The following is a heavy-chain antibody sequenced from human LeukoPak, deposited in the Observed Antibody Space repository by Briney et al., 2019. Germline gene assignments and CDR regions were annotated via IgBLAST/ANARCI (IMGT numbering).Heavy chain of an antibody. V-gene: IGHV3-23*01. J-gene: IGHJ3*02. CDR1: GFTFSSYA. Sequence: PGGSLRLSCAASGFTFSSYAMSWVRQAPGKGLEWVSAISGSGGSTYYADSVKGRFTISRDNSKNTLYLQMNSLRAEDTAVYYCAKDRARYFDWLLHAFDIWGQGTMVTVSS. CDR3: AKDRARYFDWLLHAFDI. D-gene: IGHD3-9*01. CDR2: ISGSGGST.